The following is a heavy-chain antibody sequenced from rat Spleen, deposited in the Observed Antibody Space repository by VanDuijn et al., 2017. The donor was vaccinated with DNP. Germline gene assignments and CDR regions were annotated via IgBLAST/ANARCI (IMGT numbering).Heavy chain of an antibody. CDR1: GFSLTNYG. CDR2: IWGGGST. CDR3: ARWHLYLSYFDY. J-gene: IGHJ2*01. D-gene: IGHD1-2*01. Sequence: QVQLKESGPGLVQPSRTLSLTCTVSGFSLTNYGVSWVRQPPGKGLEWIAAIWGGGSTDYNSALKSRPRISRDTSKSQVLLEMNSLQTEDTAMYFCARWHLYLSYFDYWGQGVMVTVSP. V-gene: IGHV2-16*01.